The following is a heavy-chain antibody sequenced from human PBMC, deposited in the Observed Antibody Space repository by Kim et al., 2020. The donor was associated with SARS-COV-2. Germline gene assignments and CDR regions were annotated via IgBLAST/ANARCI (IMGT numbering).Heavy chain of an antibody. V-gene: IGHV4-34*13. CDR2: ST. J-gene: IGHJ4*02. D-gene: IGHD3-10*01. CDR3: AIGGMAIFDY. Sequence: STNYNPYLKIRVTISVDTATNQFALKLGSVTAADTSVYCCAIGGMAIFDYWGQGTLVTVSS.